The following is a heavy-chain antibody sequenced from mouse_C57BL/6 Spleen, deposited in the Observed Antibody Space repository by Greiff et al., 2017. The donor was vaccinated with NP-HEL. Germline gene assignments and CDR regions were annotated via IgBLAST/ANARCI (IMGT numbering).Heavy chain of an antibody. CDR2: ISSGGSYT. CDR1: GFTFSSYG. J-gene: IGHJ2*01. Sequence: EVNLVESGGDLVKPGGSLKLSCAASGFTFSSYGMSWVRQTPDKRLEWVATISSGGSYTYYPDSVKGRITISRDNAKNTLSLQMSSLKSEDTAMYYCASLFDYWGQGTTLTVSS. V-gene: IGHV5-6*01. CDR3: ASLFDY.